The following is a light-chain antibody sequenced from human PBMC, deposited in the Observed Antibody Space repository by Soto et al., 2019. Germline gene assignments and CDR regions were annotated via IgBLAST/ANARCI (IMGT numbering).Light chain of an antibody. CDR1: KLGAKY. Sequence: SYELTQPPSVSVSPGQTASIACSGDKLGAKYAHWYQQKPGQSPVLVIYQDNKRPSGIPERFSGSNSGNTATLTISGTQAMDEADYYCPAWDSSTGGRVFGGGTKLTVL. CDR2: QDN. CDR3: PAWDSSTGGRV. V-gene: IGLV3-1*01. J-gene: IGLJ3*02.